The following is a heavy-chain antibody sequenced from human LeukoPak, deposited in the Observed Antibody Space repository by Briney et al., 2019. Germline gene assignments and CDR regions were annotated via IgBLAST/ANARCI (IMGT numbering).Heavy chain of an antibody. D-gene: IGHD2-2*01. J-gene: IGHJ6*04. CDR1: GFTFSSYA. V-gene: IGHV3-23*01. Sequence: GGSLRLSCAASGFTFSSYAMSWLRQAPGKGLEWVSAISGSGGSTYYADSVKGRFTISRDNSKNTLYLQMNSLRAEDTAVYYCAKMGDCSSTSCPPLPYYYYGMDVWGKGTTVTVSS. CDR3: AKMGDCSSTSCPPLPYYYYGMDV. CDR2: ISGSGGST.